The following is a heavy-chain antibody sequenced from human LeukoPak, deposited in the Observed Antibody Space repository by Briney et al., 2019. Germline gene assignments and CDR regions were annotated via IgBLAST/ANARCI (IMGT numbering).Heavy chain of an antibody. D-gene: IGHD3-10*01. CDR2: INHSGST. V-gene: IGHV4-34*01. J-gene: IGHJ4*02. CDR1: GGSFSGYY. Sequence: SGTLSLTCAVYGGSFSGYYWSWIRQPPGKGLEWIGEINHSGSTNYNPSLKSRVTISVDTSKNQFSLKLSSVTAADTAVYYCAAYGSGSYSTDYWGQGTLVTVSS. CDR3: AAYGSGSYSTDY.